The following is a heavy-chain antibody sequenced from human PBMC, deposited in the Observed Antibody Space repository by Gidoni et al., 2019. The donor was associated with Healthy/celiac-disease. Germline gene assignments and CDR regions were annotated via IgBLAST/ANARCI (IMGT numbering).Heavy chain of an antibody. V-gene: IGHV3-7*03. CDR3: ASRGGYSSGWYFRATYDYYYYYMDV. D-gene: IGHD6-19*01. CDR2: IKQDGSEK. J-gene: IGHJ6*03. Sequence: EVQLVESGGGLVQPGGSLRLPCAAYGFTFSSHWMSWVRQAPGRGLAWVANIKQDGSEKYYVDSVKCRFTISRDNAKNSLYLQMNSLRAEDTAVYYRASRGGYSSGWYFRATYDYYYYYMDVWGKGTTVTVS. CDR1: GFTFSSHW.